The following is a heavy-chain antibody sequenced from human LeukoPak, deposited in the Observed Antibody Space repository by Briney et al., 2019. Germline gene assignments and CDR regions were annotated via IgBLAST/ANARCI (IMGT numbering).Heavy chain of an antibody. V-gene: IGHV4-34*01. CDR3: ARGPAVASRGLSV. J-gene: IGHJ4*02. CDR2: INQSGVA. CDR1: GGSFSGYY. D-gene: IGHD6-19*01. Sequence: SETLSLTCAVYGGSFSGYYWTWIRQPPGKGLGWIGEINQSGVANHNPSLKSRLTISVDTSKNQFSLNLNSVTAADTAMYYCARGPAVASRGLSVWGQGSLVTVSS.